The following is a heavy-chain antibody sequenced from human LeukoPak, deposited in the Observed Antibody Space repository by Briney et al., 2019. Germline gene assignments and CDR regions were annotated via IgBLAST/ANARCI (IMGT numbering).Heavy chain of an antibody. D-gene: IGHD2-15*01. V-gene: IGHV1-69*04. CDR3: ARGYCSGGSCYSNWFDP. Sequence: AAVKVSCKASGGTFSSYAISWVRQAPGQGLEWMGRIISFLGIANYAQKFQGRVTITADKSTSTAYMELSSLRSEDTAVYYCARGYCSGGSCYSNWFDPWGQGTLVTVSS. J-gene: IGHJ5*02. CDR2: IISFLGIA. CDR1: GGTFSSYA.